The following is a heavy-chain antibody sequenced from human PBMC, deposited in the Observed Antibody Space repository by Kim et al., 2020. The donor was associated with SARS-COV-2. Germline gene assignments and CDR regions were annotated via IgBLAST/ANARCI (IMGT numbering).Heavy chain of an antibody. CDR3: ARGVSKYVS. J-gene: IGHJ5*02. V-gene: IGHV3-7*03. Sequence: GGSLRLSCAASGFTFSTYSMTWVRQAPGKGLEWVASIKPDGSEKYYVDSVKGRFTISRDNAKNSLFMQMNSLRAEDTAVYYCARGVSKYVSWGQGTLVTVSS. CDR1: GFTFSTYS. D-gene: IGHD2-8*01. CDR2: IKPDGSEK.